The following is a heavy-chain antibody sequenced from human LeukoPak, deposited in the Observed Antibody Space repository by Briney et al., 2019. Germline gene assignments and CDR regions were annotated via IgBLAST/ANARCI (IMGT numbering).Heavy chain of an antibody. Sequence: GGSLRLSCAASGFTFSSYEMNWVRQAPGKGLEWVSYISSSGSTIYYADSVKGRFTISRDNAKNSVYLQMNSLRAEDTAVYYCAGRAMWELPPSYWGQGTLVTVSS. V-gene: IGHV3-48*03. CDR3: AGRAMWELPPSY. D-gene: IGHD1-26*01. CDR1: GFTFSSYE. J-gene: IGHJ4*02. CDR2: ISSSGSTI.